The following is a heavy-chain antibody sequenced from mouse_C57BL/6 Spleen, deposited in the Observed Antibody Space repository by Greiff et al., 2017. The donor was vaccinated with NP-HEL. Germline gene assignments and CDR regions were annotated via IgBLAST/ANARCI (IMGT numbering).Heavy chain of an antibody. D-gene: IGHD2-4*01. CDR1: GFTFSDYG. CDR2: ISSGSSTI. CDR3: ARQGYDYDGLYFDY. V-gene: IGHV5-17*01. J-gene: IGHJ2*01. Sequence: DVMLVESGGGLVKPGGSLKLSCAASGFTFSDYGMHWVRQAPEKGLEWVAYISSGSSTIYYADTVKGRFTISRDNAKNTLFLQMTSLRSEDTAMYYCARQGYDYDGLYFDYWGQGTTLTVSS.